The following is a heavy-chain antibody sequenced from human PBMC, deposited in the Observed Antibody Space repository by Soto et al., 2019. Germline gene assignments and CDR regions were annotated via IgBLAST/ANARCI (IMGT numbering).Heavy chain of an antibody. CDR3: AGTTSLQLYYMDV. CDR2: TYYRSRWYN. Sequence: SQTLSLTCAISGDSVSSNSAAWNWIRRSPSGGLEWLGRTYYRSRWYNDYAVSVRSRITINPDTSKNQFSLHLNSVTPEDTAVYYCAGTTSLQLYYMDVWGKGTTVTVSS. V-gene: IGHV6-1*01. CDR1: GDSVSSNSAA. D-gene: IGHD1-7*01. J-gene: IGHJ6*03.